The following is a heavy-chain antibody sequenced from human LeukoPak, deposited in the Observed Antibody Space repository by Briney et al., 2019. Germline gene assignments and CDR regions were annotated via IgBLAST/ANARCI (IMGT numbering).Heavy chain of an antibody. D-gene: IGHD5-18*01. CDR3: AREWGRGYSYGGYFDY. V-gene: IGHV3-30*04. Sequence: GGSLRLSCAASGFTFSSYAMHWVRQAPGKGLEGVAVISYDGSNKYYADSVKGRFTISRDNSKNTLYLQMNSLRAEDTAVYYCAREWGRGYSYGGYFDYWGQGTLVTVSS. CDR1: GFTFSSYA. CDR2: ISYDGSNK. J-gene: IGHJ4*02.